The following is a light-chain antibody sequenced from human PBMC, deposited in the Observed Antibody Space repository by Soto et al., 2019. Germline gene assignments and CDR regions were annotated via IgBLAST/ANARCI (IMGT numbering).Light chain of an antibody. CDR2: EGS. V-gene: IGLV2-23*01. CDR1: SSDVGSYNF. Sequence: QSALTQPASVSGSPGQSITISCTGTSSDVGSYNFVSWYQQHPGKAPKLMIYEGSKRPSGVSNRFSGSKSGNMASLTISGLQAEDEADYYCCSYAGSSTWVFGGGTKLTVL. J-gene: IGLJ3*02. CDR3: CSYAGSSTWV.